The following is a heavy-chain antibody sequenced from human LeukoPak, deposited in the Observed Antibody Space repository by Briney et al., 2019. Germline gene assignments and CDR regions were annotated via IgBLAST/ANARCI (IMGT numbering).Heavy chain of an antibody. CDR1: GFTFSSYG. Sequence: GRSLRLSCAASGFTFSSYGMHWVRQAPGEGLEWVAVIWYDGSNKYYADSVKGRFTISRDNSKNTLYLQMNSLRAEDTAVYYCARDRWDSSSWYWDFDYWGQGTLVTVSS. CDR3: ARDRWDSSSWYWDFDY. J-gene: IGHJ4*02. V-gene: IGHV3-33*01. D-gene: IGHD6-13*01. CDR2: IWYDGSNK.